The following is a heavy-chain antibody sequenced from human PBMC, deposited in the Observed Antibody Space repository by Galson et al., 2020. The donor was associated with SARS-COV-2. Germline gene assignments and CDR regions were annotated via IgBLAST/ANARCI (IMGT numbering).Heavy chain of an antibody. CDR1: GGSISSGDYY. V-gene: IGHV4-30-4*01. CDR3: ASLPRGIVVVGGFDY. CDR2: IYYSGST. D-gene: IGHD2-2*01. J-gene: IGHJ4*02. Sequence: ETSETLSLTCTVSGGSISSGDYYWSWIRQPPGKGLEWIGYIYYSGSTYYNPSLKSRVTISVDTSTNQFSLKLSSVTAADTAVYYCASLPRGIVVVGGFDYWGQGTLVTVSS.